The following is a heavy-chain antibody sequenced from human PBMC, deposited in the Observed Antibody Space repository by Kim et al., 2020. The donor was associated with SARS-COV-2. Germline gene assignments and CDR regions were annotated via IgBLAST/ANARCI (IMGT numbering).Heavy chain of an antibody. CDR1: GYTFTSYA. D-gene: IGHD6-6*01. CDR3: AIAAPVSHYYGMDV. CDR2: INAGNGNT. Sequence: ASVKVSCKASGYTFTSYAMHWVRQAPGQRLEWMGWINAGNGNTKYSQKFQGRVTITRDTSASTAYMELSSLRSEDTAVYYCAIAAPVSHYYGMDVWGQGTTVTVSS. V-gene: IGHV1-3*01. J-gene: IGHJ6*02.